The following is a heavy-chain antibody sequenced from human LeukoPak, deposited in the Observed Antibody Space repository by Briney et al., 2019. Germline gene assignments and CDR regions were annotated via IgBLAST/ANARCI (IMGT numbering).Heavy chain of an antibody. J-gene: IGHJ6*03. Sequence: GGSLRLSCAASGFTFSGYWMHWVRQGPEKGLELVSRIDNDGHGILYTDSVKGRFTTSRDNAKNTLYLQMNSLRFEDTAVYYCATGGGWVPSFGVVTHIDVWGKGTTVTVSS. CDR3: ATGGGWVPSFGVVTHIDV. CDR2: IDNDGHGI. CDR1: GFTFSGYW. D-gene: IGHD3-3*01. V-gene: IGHV3-74*03.